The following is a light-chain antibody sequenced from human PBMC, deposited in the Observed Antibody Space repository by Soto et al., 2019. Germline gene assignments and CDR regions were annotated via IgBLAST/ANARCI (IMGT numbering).Light chain of an antibody. V-gene: IGLV2-11*01. CDR3: CSYAGNYFYV. Sequence: QSALTQPRSVSGSPGQSVAISCTGTSSVVGCYNYVSWYQQHPGKAPKLMIYDVTKRPSGVPDRFSGSKSGNTASLTISGLQAEDEADYYCCSYAGNYFYVFGTGTKVTVL. CDR2: DVT. J-gene: IGLJ1*01. CDR1: SSVVGCYNY.